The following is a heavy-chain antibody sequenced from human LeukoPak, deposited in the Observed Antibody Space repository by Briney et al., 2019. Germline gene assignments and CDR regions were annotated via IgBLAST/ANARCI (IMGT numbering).Heavy chain of an antibody. D-gene: IGHD2-15*01. CDR3: VREILYCSGGSCYRGPFDN. CDR2: FYYSGIT. V-gene: IGHV4-39*07. J-gene: IGHJ4*02. Sequence: SETLSLTCTVSGGSISSSGYYWGWIRQPPGKGLEWIGSFYYSGITYYNPSLKSRVTISVDTSKNQFSLKLSSLTAADTAVYYCVREILYCSGGSCYRGPFDNWGQGTLVTVSA. CDR1: GGSISSSGYY.